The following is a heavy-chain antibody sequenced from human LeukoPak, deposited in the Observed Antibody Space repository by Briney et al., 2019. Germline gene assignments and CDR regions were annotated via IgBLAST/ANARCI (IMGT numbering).Heavy chain of an antibody. V-gene: IGHV3-21*01. Sequence: GGSLRLSCAASGFTFSSYSMNWVRQAPGKGLEWVSSISSSSSYIYYADSVKGRFTISRDNAKNSLYLQMNSLRAEDTAVYYCARDYCSSTSCYTLYFDYWGQGTLVTVSS. CDR3: ARDYCSSTSCYTLYFDY. CDR1: GFTFSSYS. D-gene: IGHD2-2*02. J-gene: IGHJ4*02. CDR2: ISSSSSYI.